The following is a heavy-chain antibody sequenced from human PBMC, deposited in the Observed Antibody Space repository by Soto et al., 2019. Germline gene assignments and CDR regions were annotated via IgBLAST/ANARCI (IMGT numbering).Heavy chain of an antibody. Sequence: ASVKVSCKASGYTFTSYDINWVRQATGQGLEWMGWMNPNSGNTGYAQKFQGRVTMTRDTSISTAYMELSSLRSEDTAVYYCARVRTEVTMVRGVIMRWFDPWGKGTLVTVSS. CDR1: GYTFTSYD. D-gene: IGHD3-10*01. V-gene: IGHV1-8*01. CDR2: MNPNSGNT. CDR3: ARVRTEVTMVRGVIMRWFDP. J-gene: IGHJ5*02.